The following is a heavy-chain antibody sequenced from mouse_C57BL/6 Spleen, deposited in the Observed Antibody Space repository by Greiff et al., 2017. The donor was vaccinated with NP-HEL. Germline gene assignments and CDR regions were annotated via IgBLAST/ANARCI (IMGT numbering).Heavy chain of an antibody. CDR3: ARGNSNYVPYAMDY. J-gene: IGHJ4*01. V-gene: IGHV1-18*01. Sequence: EVQLQQSGPELVKPGASVKIPCKASGYTFTDYNMDWVKQSHGKSLEWIGDINPNNGGTIYNQKFKGKATLTVDKSSSTAYMELRSLTSEDTAVYYCARGNSNYVPYAMDYWGQGTSVTVSS. D-gene: IGHD2-5*01. CDR1: GYTFTDYN. CDR2: INPNNGGT.